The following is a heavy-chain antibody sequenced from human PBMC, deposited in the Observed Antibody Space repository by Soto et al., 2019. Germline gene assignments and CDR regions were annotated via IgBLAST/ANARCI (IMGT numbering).Heavy chain of an antibody. CDR1: GYTFTGYY. V-gene: IGHV1-2*04. CDR2: INPNSGGT. Sequence: GASVKVSCKASGYTFTGYYMHWVRQAPGQGLEWMGWINPNSGGTNYAQKFQGWVTMTRDTSISTAYMELSRLRSDDTAVYYCARDSGQIGSSGYEPAFDYWGQGTLVTVSS. CDR3: ARDSGQIGSSGYEPAFDY. J-gene: IGHJ4*02. D-gene: IGHD3-22*01.